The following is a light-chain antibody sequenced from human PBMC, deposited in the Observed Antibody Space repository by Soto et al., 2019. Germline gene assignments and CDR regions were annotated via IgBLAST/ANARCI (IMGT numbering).Light chain of an antibody. CDR1: QSVGSE. Sequence: EIVSTQSPATLSVSRAERVTLSCSASQSVGSELAWYQQKPGQAPRVXIYDXFTRATGGPTRISGSGSGTEFTLPISSLQSEDFAVYYCQQYNSRTLTFGGGTKVDI. CDR2: DXF. J-gene: IGKJ4*01. V-gene: IGKV3D-15*01. CDR3: QQYNSRTLT.